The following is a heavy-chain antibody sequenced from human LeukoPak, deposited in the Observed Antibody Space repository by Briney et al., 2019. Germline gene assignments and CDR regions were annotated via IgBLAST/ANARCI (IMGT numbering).Heavy chain of an antibody. CDR3: ARAGYSGSYGDAFDI. CDR1: GFTFSNYN. J-gene: IGHJ3*02. V-gene: IGHV3-21*01. Sequence: GGGLRLSCAASGFTFSNYNMNWVRQAPGKGLEWVSSIDSSDSDMYYVDSVKGLFAISRDNAKNSLYLQMNSLRAEDTAVYYCARAGYSGSYGDAFDIWGQGTVVTVSS. CDR2: IDSSDSDM. D-gene: IGHD1-26*01.